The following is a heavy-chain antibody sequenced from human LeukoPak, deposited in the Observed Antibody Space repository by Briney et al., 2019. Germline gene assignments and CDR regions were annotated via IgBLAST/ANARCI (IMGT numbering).Heavy chain of an antibody. D-gene: IGHD3-3*01. Sequence: GGSLRLSCVASGLTFRTYAMSWVRQAPGKGLEWVSTISGSGSDTYFADSVKGRFTISRDNSKNTLYLQMNSLRAEDTAVYYCAKDGGYDLYYYYMDVWGKGTTVTVS. V-gene: IGHV3-23*01. J-gene: IGHJ6*03. CDR3: AKDGGYDLYYYYMDV. CDR2: ISGSGSDT. CDR1: GLTFRTYA.